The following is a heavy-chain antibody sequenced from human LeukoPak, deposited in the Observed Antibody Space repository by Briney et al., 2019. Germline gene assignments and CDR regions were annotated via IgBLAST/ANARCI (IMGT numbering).Heavy chain of an antibody. D-gene: IGHD5-12*01. CDR1: GFAFSDYW. J-gene: IGHJ4*02. V-gene: IGHV3-7*01. CDR2: INQDGSQT. CDR3: ARDSSPRYSGYDWVY. Sequence: PGGSLRLSCTASGFAFSDYWMSWVRQAPRKGLEWLANINQDGSQTSYVDSVRGRFTVSRDNAKNSLYLQMNSLRADDTAVYYCARDSSPRYSGYDWVYWGRGTLVTVSS.